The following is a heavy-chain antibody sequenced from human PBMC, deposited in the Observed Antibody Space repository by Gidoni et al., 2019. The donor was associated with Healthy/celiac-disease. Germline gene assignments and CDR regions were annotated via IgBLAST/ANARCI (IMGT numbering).Heavy chain of an antibody. D-gene: IGHD3-10*01. CDR3: ARDQGTHFDY. J-gene: IGHJ4*02. CDR2: ISYDGSNK. V-gene: IGHV3-30-3*01. CDR1: GFTFSSYA. Sequence: QVQLVESGGGVVQPGRSLRLSCAAPGFTFSSYAMHWVRQAPGKGLEWVAVISYDGSNKYYADSVKGRFTISRDNSKNTLYLQMNSLRAEDTAVYYCARDQGTHFDYWGQGTLVTVSS.